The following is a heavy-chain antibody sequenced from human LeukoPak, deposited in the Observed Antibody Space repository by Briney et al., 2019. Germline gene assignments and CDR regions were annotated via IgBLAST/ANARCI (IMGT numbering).Heavy chain of an antibody. D-gene: IGHD6-19*01. CDR2: IVVGSGNT. V-gene: IGHV1-58*02. J-gene: IGHJ4*02. CDR3: AKTTTGYSSGRYPGWPADS. CDR1: GFTFTSSA. Sequence: ASVKVSCKASGFTFTSSAMQWVRQARGQRLEWIGWIVVGSGNTNYAQKFQERVTITRDMSTGTAYMELSSLRAEDTAVYYCAKTTTGYSSGRYPGWPADSWGQGALVTVSS.